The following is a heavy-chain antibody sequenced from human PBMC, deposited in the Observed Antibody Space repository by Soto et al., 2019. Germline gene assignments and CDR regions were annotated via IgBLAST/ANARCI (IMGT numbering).Heavy chain of an antibody. Sequence: QMHLVQSAAEVKKTGSTVTISCEASEYTFTYRHLHWVRQAPGQALEWMGWITIYNGDTNYPQQFQDRVTITRDPSLSTVFMTLRSLKSEDTAIYYCARSPLDSSNEIYFDSWGQGTLITVSS. CDR3: ARSPLDSSNEIYFDS. CDR1: EYTFTYRH. V-gene: IGHV1-45*02. J-gene: IGHJ4*02. D-gene: IGHD3-22*01. CDR2: ITIYNGDT.